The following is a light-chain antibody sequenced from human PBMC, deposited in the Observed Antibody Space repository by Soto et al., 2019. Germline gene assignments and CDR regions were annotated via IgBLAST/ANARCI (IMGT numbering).Light chain of an antibody. CDR3: QQYGSSPLT. CDR1: QSVSSSH. Sequence: EIVLTQSPGTLSLSPGERATLSCRASQSVSSSHLAWYQQKPGQAPRLLIYGASSRATGIPDRFSGSGSGTDFTLTISRLEPEYFAVYYCQQYGSSPLTFGGGTKVEIK. J-gene: IGKJ4*01. CDR2: GAS. V-gene: IGKV3-20*01.